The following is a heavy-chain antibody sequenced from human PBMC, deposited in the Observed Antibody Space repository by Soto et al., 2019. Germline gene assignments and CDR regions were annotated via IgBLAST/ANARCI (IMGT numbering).Heavy chain of an antibody. CDR1: GFTYSTYT. CDR3: ARDGVASTEYTWNDGTYFDY. Sequence: QVQLVESGGGVVQPGRSLRLSCAASGFTYSTYTMHWVRLAPGKGLEWVAVISYDGNNKFYADSVKGRFTISRDSTKQTLYLQMNSLRPEDTAMYYCARDGVASTEYTWNDGTYFDYWGQGALVTVAS. CDR2: ISYDGNNK. J-gene: IGHJ4*02. D-gene: IGHD1-20*01. V-gene: IGHV3-30-3*01.